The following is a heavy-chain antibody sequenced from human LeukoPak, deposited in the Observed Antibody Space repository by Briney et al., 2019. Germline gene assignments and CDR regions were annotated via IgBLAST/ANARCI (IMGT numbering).Heavy chain of an antibody. J-gene: IGHJ3*02. CDR2: INHSGST. Sequence: SETLSLTCAVYGGSFSGYYWSWIRQPPGKGLEWIGEINHSGSTNYNPSLKSRVTISVDTSKNQFSLKLSSVTAADTAVYYCARDGHSSGLDAFGIWGQGTMVTVSS. D-gene: IGHD6-19*01. V-gene: IGHV4-34*01. CDR1: GGSFSGYY. CDR3: ARDGHSSGLDAFGI.